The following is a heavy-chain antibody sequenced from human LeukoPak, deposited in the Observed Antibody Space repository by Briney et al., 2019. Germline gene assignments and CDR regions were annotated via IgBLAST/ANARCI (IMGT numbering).Heavy chain of an antibody. Sequence: GGSLRLSCAASGFTFSSYSMNWVRQAPGKGLEWVSYISSSSSTIYYADSVKGRFTISRDDAKNSLYLQMNSLRDEDTAVYYCARDRVTMVRGTLDPWGQGTLVTVSS. V-gene: IGHV3-48*02. CDR3: ARDRVTMVRGTLDP. CDR2: ISSSSSTI. CDR1: GFTFSSYS. D-gene: IGHD3-10*01. J-gene: IGHJ5*02.